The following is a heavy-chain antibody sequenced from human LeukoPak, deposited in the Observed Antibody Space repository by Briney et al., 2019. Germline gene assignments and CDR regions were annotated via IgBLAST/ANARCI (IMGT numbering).Heavy chain of an antibody. CDR1: GGSISSYY. D-gene: IGHD2/OR15-2a*01. V-gene: IGHV4-59*04. CDR3: VRQISYTTFADFP. CDR2: VYYSGTT. Sequence: PSETLSLTCTVSGGSISSYYWNWIRQPPGKGLEWIGTVYYSGTTHYNPSLKSRVTMSVDTSKNQFSLKVTSVTDADTAVYYCVRQISYTTFADFPWGQGTLVTVSS. J-gene: IGHJ5*02.